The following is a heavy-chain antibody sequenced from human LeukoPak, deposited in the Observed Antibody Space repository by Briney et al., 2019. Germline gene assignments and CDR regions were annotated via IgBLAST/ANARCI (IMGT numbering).Heavy chain of an antibody. CDR2: ISAYNGNT. CDR1: GYTFTSYD. CDR3: ASGSSSWPNDY. J-gene: IGHJ4*02. Sequence: ASVKVSCKASGYTFTSYDINWVRQAPGQGLEWMGWISAYNGNTNYAQKLQGRVTMTTDTSTSTAYMELRSLRSDDTAVYYCASGSSSWPNDYWGQGTLVTVSS. D-gene: IGHD6-13*01. V-gene: IGHV1-18*01.